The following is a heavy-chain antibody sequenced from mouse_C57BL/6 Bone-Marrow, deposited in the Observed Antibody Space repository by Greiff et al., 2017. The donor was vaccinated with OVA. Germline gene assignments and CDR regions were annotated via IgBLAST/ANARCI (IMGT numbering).Heavy chain of an antibody. Sequence: QVQLQQSGAELVKPGASVKLSCKASGYTFTSYWMHWVKQRPGQGLEWIGMIHPNSGSTNYNEKFKSKATLTVDKSSSTAYMQLSSLTSEDSAVYYWARGEGYYYGSRGSWFAYWGQGTLVTVSA. D-gene: IGHD1-1*01. CDR1: GYTFTSYW. CDR3: ARGEGYYYGSRGSWFAY. CDR2: IHPNSGST. V-gene: IGHV1-64*01. J-gene: IGHJ3*01.